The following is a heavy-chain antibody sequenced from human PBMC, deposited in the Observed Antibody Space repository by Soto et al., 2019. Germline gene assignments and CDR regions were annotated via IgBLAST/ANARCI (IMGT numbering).Heavy chain of an antibody. J-gene: IGHJ4*02. V-gene: IGHV3-15*07. CDR1: GFTFNNAW. CDR3: TTFGIYGGNSPFAY. D-gene: IGHD4-17*01. Sequence: EVQLVESGGGLVKPGGSLRLSCAASGFTFNNAWMSWVRQAPGKGLEWVGRIKSKTDGGTTDYAAPVKGRFTISRDDSKNPLVLKMNGVNTEDTAVYYCTTFGIYGGNSPFAYGGQGTLVTFSS. CDR2: IKSKTDGGTT.